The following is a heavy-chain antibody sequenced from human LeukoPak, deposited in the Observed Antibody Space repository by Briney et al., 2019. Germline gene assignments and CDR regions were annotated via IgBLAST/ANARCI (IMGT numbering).Heavy chain of an antibody. CDR1: GHSINSYY. D-gene: IGHD1-14*01. CDR3: ARGTVMTDGDY. J-gene: IGHJ4*01. CDR2: IYYSGST. Sequence: SETLSLTCTVSGHSINSYYWSWIRQPPGKGLEWIGYIYYSGSTTYNPSLKSRVTMSVDTSKNQVSLKLRSVTAADTAVYYCARGTVMTDGDYWGLGTLVTVSS. V-gene: IGHV4-59*01.